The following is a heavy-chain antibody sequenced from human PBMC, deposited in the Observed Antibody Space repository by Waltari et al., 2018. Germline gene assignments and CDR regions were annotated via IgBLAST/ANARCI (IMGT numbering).Heavy chain of an antibody. CDR1: GGSISSYY. CDR3: ARDRRDGSGSYLDAFDI. Sequence: QVQLQESGPGLVKPSETLSLTCTVSGGSISSYYWRWIRQPPGKGLEWIGYIYYSGSTNYNPSLKSRVTISVDTSKNQFSLKLSSVTAADTAVYYCARDRRDGSGSYLDAFDIWGQGTMVTVSS. D-gene: IGHD3-10*01. CDR2: IYYSGST. J-gene: IGHJ3*02. V-gene: IGHV4-59*01.